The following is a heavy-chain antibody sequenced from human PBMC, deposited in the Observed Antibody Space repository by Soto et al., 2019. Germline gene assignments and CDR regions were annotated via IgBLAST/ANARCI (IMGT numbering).Heavy chain of an antibody. CDR3: TRGPPRVQWFDP. Sequence: PSETLSLTCTVSGGSISSGGYYWSWIRQHPGKGLEWIGYIYYSGSTYYNPSLKSRVTMSLNTSRNQFSLKLSSVTAADTAVYYCTRGPPRVQWFDPWGLGTLVTVSS. CDR2: IYYSGST. CDR1: GGSISSGGYY. J-gene: IGHJ5*02. V-gene: IGHV4-31*03.